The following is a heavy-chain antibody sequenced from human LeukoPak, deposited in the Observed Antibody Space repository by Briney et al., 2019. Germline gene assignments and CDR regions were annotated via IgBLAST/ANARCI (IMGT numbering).Heavy chain of an antibody. CDR2: IIPILGIA. CDR1: GGTFSSYT. CDR3: ARDQGCSSTSCHDGWFDP. V-gene: IGHV1-69*04. Sequence: GSSVKVSCKASGGTFSSYTISWVRQAPGQGLEWMGRIIPILGIANYAQKFQGRVTSTADKSTSTAYMELSSLRSEDTAVYYCARDQGCSSTSCHDGWFDPWGQGTLVTVSS. D-gene: IGHD2-2*01. J-gene: IGHJ5*02.